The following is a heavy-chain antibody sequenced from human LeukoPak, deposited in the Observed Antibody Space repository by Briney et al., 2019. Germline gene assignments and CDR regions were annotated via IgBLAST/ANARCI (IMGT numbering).Heavy chain of an antibody. Sequence: PGGSLRLSCAASGFTFSSYEMNWVRQAPGKGLEWVSYISSSGSTIYYEDSVKGRFNISRDNAKNSLYLQMNSLRAEDTAVYYCARSWAMVTYFDYWGQGTLVAASS. V-gene: IGHV3-48*03. CDR2: ISSSGSTI. J-gene: IGHJ4*02. D-gene: IGHD5-18*01. CDR1: GFTFSSYE. CDR3: ARSWAMVTYFDY.